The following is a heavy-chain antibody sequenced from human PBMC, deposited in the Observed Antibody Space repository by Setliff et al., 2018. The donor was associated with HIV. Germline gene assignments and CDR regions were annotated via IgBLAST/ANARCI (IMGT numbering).Heavy chain of an antibody. V-gene: IGHV1-18*01. CDR1: GYTFTSYA. CDR2: ISEYNGDT. CDR3: ARDSSFNMDV. Sequence: GASLKVSCKASGYTFTSYAISWVRQAPGQGLEWMGWISEYNGDTKYAQKLQGRVTMTKDTSTSTAYMELRSLRSDDTAVYYCARDSSFNMDVWGKGTTVTVSS. J-gene: IGHJ6*03.